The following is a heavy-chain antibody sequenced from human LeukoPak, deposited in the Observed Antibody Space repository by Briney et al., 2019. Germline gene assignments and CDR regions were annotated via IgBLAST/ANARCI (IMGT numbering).Heavy chain of an antibody. J-gene: IGHJ4*02. CDR3: AKSEMWGSGKVPTPSDF. CDR1: GFTFSSYW. V-gene: IGHV3-74*03. CDR2: INSDGSTT. Sequence: GGSLRLSCAASGFTFSSYWMHWVRQAPGKGLVWVSRINSDGSTTTYADSVTGRFTISRDNAKNTQYLQMNSLRVEDTAVYYCAKSEMWGSGKVPTPSDFWGQGTLVTVSS. D-gene: IGHD3-10*01.